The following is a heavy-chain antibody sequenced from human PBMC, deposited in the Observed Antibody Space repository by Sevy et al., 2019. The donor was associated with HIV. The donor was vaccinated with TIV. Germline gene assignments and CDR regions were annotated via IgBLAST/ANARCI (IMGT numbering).Heavy chain of an antibody. CDR2: ISGSGSNT. J-gene: IGHJ4*02. CDR3: AKGYCSGGSCYHLYY. V-gene: IGHV3-23*01. D-gene: IGHD2-15*01. Sequence: GGSLRLSCAASGFTFSSCAMSWVRQAPGRGLEWVSAISGSGSNTYYADSVKGRFTISRDNSKNTLYLQMNSLRAVDTAVYYCAKGYCSGGSCYHLYYWGQGTLVTVSS. CDR1: GFTFSSCA.